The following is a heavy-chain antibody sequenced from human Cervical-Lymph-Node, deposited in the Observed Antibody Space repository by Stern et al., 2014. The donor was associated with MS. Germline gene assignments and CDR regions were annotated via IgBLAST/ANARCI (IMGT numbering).Heavy chain of an antibody. CDR2: VYYSGAT. J-gene: IGHJ4*02. V-gene: IGHV4-39*01. CDR3: AKHACTGAACPFDL. CDR1: GDSISSYTHY. Sequence: QLQLQESGPGLVKPSETLSLTCAVSGDSISSYTHYWAWIRQPPGKGLEWIGSVYYSGATYYKPSLKSPVTISVDTSKNHFSLGLNSLTAADTAVYYCAKHACTGAACPFDLWGQGTLVTVSS. D-gene: IGHD2-8*02.